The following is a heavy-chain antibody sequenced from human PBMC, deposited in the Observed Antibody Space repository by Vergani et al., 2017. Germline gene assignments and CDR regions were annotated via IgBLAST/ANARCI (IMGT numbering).Heavy chain of an antibody. Sequence: QVQLVQSGAEVQKPGSSVKVSCKASGGTFSSYAISWVRQAPGQGLEWMGRIIPILGTANYAQKFQGRVTITADESTSTAYMELSSLRSEDTAVYYCARSTGYSSSWYYYYMDVWGKGTTVTVSS. V-gene: IGHV1-69*11. J-gene: IGHJ6*03. CDR1: GGTFSSYA. D-gene: IGHD6-13*01. CDR3: ARSTGYSSSWYYYYMDV. CDR2: IIPILGTA.